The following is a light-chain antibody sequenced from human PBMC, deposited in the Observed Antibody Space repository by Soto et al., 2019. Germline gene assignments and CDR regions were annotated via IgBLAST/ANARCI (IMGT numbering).Light chain of an antibody. CDR2: EGS. V-gene: IGLV2-23*03. J-gene: IGLJ2*01. CDR3: CSYAGSSTFA. CDR1: SSDVGSYNL. Sequence: QSVLTQPASVSGSPGQSITISCTGTSSDVGSYNLVSWYQQHPGKAPKLMIYEGSKRPSGVSNRFSGFKSGNTASLTISGLQAEDEADYYCCSYAGSSTFAFGGGTKLTVL.